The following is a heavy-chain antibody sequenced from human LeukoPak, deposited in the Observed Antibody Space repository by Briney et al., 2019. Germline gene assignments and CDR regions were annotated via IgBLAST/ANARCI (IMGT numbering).Heavy chain of an antibody. Sequence: ASVKVSCRVPVYTFRVYHVQWVPQAPGQGLEWMGLINPNSGGTNFAHKFQGRVAMTRDTSISTAYMELGCLRSDDTSVYFCASERWQLVPSFDSWGQGTLVTVSS. V-gene: IGHV1-2*07. CDR2: INPNSGGT. CDR3: ASERWQLVPSFDS. D-gene: IGHD6-6*01. CDR1: VYTFRVYH. J-gene: IGHJ4*02.